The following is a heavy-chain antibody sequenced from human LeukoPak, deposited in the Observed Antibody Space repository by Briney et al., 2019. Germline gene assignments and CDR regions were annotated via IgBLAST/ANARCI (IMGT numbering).Heavy chain of an antibody. CDR1: GFAFGSYW. D-gene: IGHD1-26*01. CDR3: ARAKGWARHGPYYMDV. J-gene: IGHJ6*03. V-gene: IGHV3-7*01. CDR2: IKEDGSEK. Sequence: GGSLRLSCAASGFAFGSYWMSWVRQAPGKGLEWVANIKEDGSEKYYLDSVKGRISISRDNAKNSLYLQINSLKVEDRAVYYCARAKGWARHGPYYMDVWGKGTTVTISS.